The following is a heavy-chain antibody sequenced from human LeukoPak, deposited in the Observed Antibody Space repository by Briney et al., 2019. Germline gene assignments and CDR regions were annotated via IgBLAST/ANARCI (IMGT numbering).Heavy chain of an antibody. CDR2: ISAGGAGT. CDR1: GFAFSSYA. CDR3: ARDSSAGGGLDV. J-gene: IGHJ6*02. Sequence: PGGSLRLSCAVSGFAFSSYAMSWVRQAPGKGLEWVSGISAGGAGTYYADSVTGRLTISRDNSKNTLYLQVNSLRAEDTAVYYCARDSSAGGGLDVWGQGTAVTVSS. V-gene: IGHV3-23*01. D-gene: IGHD6-19*01.